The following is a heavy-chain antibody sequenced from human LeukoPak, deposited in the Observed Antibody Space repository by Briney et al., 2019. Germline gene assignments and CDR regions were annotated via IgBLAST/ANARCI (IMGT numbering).Heavy chain of an antibody. V-gene: IGHV4-59*12. D-gene: IGHD3-22*01. CDR1: GGSLSSYY. CDR3: ARMVWDSGYLSNWFDP. Sequence: PSETLSLTCTVSGGSLSSYYWSWIRQPPGKGLEWIGYIYYSGSTNYNPSLKSRVTISVDTSKNQFSLRLTSVTAADTAVYYCARMVWDSGYLSNWFDPWGQGTLVTVSS. CDR2: IYYSGST. J-gene: IGHJ5*02.